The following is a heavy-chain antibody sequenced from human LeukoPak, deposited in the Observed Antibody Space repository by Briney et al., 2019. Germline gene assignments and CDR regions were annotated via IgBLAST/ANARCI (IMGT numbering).Heavy chain of an antibody. D-gene: IGHD6-19*01. J-gene: IGHJ2*01. CDR3: AKRMAVAGDDWYFDL. CDR2: INWNGGNT. CDR1: GFTFDDYG. V-gene: IGHV3-20*01. Sequence: GGSLRLSCAASGFTFDDYGMTWVRQAPGKGLEWVSGINWNGGNTAYADSVKGRFTISRDNAENSLYLQMNSLRAEDTALYHCAKRMAVAGDDWYFDLWGRGTLVTVSS.